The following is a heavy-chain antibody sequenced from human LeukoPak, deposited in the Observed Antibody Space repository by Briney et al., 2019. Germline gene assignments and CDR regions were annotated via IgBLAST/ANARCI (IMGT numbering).Heavy chain of an antibody. Sequence: GASVKVSCKASGYNFTDSYIQWVRQAPGQGLQWMGWINPNTGATRHAPRFQGRVTVTTNTSITTAYMELTGLTSDDTALYYCARDPVPAIAVDYFDFWGPGTLVTVSS. CDR2: INPNTGAT. V-gene: IGHV1-2*02. CDR3: ARDPVPAIAVDYFDF. D-gene: IGHD2-2*01. CDR1: GYNFTDSY. J-gene: IGHJ4*02.